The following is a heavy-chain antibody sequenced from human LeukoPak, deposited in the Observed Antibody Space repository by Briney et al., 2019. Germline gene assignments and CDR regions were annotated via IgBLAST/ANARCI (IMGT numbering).Heavy chain of an antibody. CDR1: GGTFSSYA. Sequence: GASVKVSCKASGGTFSSYAISWVRQAPGQGLEWMGRIIPIFGTANYAQKFQGRVTITTDESTSTAYMELSSLRSEDTAVYYCAREAPPPGYFDYWGQGTLVTVSS. J-gene: IGHJ4*02. CDR3: AREAPPPGYFDY. V-gene: IGHV1-69*05. CDR2: IIPIFGTA.